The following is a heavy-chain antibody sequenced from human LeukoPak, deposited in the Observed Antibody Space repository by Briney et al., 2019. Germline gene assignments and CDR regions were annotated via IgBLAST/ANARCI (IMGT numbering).Heavy chain of an antibody. D-gene: IGHD6-19*01. V-gene: IGHV3-66*01. Sequence: SGGSLRLSCAASGFTVSRNYMSWVRQAPGKGLEWVSVIYSGGSTYYADSVKGRFTISRDNSKNTLYLQMNSLRAEDTAVYYCPREIAVAGWGDYFDYWGQGTLVTVSS. CDR2: IYSGGST. J-gene: IGHJ4*02. CDR1: GFTVSRNY. CDR3: PREIAVAGWGDYFDY.